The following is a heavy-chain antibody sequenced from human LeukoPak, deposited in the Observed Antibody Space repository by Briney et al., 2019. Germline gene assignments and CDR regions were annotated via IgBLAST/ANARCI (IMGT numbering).Heavy chain of an antibody. CDR2: ISGSGGST. CDR3: AKDSFRGYDYGGFDY. J-gene: IGHJ4*02. V-gene: IGHV3-23*01. Sequence: GGSLRLSCAASGFTFSSYAMSWVRQAPGKGLEWVSAISGSGGSTYSADSVKGRFTISRDNSKNTLYLQMNSLRAEDTAVYYCAKDSFRGYDYGGFDYWGQGTLVTVSS. D-gene: IGHD5-12*01. CDR1: GFTFSSYA.